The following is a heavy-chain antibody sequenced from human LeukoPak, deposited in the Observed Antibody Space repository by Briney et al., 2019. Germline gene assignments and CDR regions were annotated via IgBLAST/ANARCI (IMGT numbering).Heavy chain of an antibody. CDR1: GDSVSSGGYY. V-gene: IGHV4-31*11. J-gene: IGHJ3*02. CDR2: ISNSGTT. CDR3: ARDVVVTSSPDAFDI. D-gene: IGHD2-21*02. Sequence: SQTLSLTCAVSGDSVSSGGYYWTWIRQHPGKGLEWIGYISNSGTTSYSPSLKSRVSISVDTSNNQFSLRLSSVTAADTADYYCARDVVVTSSPDAFDIWGQGTMVTVSS.